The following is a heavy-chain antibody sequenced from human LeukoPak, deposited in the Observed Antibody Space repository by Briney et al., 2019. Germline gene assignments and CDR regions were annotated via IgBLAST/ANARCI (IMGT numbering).Heavy chain of an antibody. D-gene: IGHD3-22*01. CDR3: TKTSLTYYYNRREVFGLDV. V-gene: IGHV4-34*01. CDR2: INHSRNT. CDR1: VGPFSGYY. J-gene: IGHJ6*02. Sequence: SETLSLTCAVNVGPFSGYYWSWVRQPPGKGLEWIGEINHSRNTNYNPSLTSRVTISVDSSNSHFSLRLTSVTAADTAVYCATKTSLTYYYNRREVFGLDVWGQGTTVTVSS.